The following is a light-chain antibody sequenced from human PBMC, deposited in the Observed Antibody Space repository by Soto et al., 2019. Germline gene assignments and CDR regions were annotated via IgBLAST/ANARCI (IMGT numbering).Light chain of an antibody. CDR1: QSVSNN. CDR3: QQCCNLPLT. J-gene: IGKJ1*01. V-gene: IGKV3-15*01. CDR2: GAS. Sequence: EIVMSQSPATLSVSPGESATLSCRASQSVSNNLAWYHQKPGQAPRVLIYGASIRATGIPARFSGSGSGTEFTLTISSLESEDFALYYCQQCCNLPLTFGQGTKVDIK.